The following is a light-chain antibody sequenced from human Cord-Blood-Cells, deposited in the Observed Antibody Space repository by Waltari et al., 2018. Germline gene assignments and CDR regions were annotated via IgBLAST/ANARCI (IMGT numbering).Light chain of an antibody. V-gene: IGKV2-28*01. Sequence: DIVMTQSPLSLPVTPGEPASISCRSSQSLLHINGYNYLDWYLQKPGHSPQLLIYLGSNWASGVPDRFSGSGSGTDFTLKISRVEAEDVGVYYCMQALQTPPWTFGQGTKVEIK. CDR1: QSLLHINGYNY. CDR3: MQALQTPPWT. CDR2: LGS. J-gene: IGKJ1*01.